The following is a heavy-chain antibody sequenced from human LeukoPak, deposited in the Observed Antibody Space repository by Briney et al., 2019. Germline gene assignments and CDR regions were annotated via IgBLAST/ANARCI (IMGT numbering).Heavy chain of an antibody. D-gene: IGHD2-15*01. CDR3: ATGQIDCSGGSCYSSTDY. V-gene: IGHV1-69*06. CDR2: IIPIFGTA. J-gene: IGHJ4*02. CDR1: GGTFSSYA. Sequence: SVKVSCKASGGTFSSYAISWVRQAPGQGLEWMGGIIPIFGTANYAQKFQGRVTMTEDTSTDTAYMELSSLRSEDTAVYYCATGQIDCSGGSCYSSTDYWGQGTLVTVSS.